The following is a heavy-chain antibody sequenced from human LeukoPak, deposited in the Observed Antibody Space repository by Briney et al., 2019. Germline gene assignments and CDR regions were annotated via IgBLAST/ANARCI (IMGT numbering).Heavy chain of an antibody. CDR2: INHSGST. J-gene: IGHJ4*02. CDR3: ARGGYDSSDY. CDR1: GGSFSGYY. V-gene: IGHV4-34*01. Sequence: SETLSLTCAVYGGSFSGYYWSWIRQPPGKGLEWIGEINHSGSTNYNPSLKSRVTISVDTSKNQFSLKLSSVTAAGTAVYYCARGGYDSSDYWGQGTLVTVSS. D-gene: IGHD3-22*01.